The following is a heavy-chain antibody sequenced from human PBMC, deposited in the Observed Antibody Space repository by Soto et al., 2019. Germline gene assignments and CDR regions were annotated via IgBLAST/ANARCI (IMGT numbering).Heavy chain of an antibody. CDR1: GFTFSSYA. Sequence: EVQLLESGGGLVQPGGSLRLSCAASGFTFSSYAMSWVRQAPGKGLEWVSAISGSGGSTYYADSVKGRFTISRDNSKNTLYPQMNSLRAEDTAVYYCAKPGLLWFGELLRYFDYWGQGTLVTVSS. CDR2: ISGSGGST. CDR3: AKPGLLWFGELLRYFDY. J-gene: IGHJ4*02. V-gene: IGHV3-23*01. D-gene: IGHD3-10*01.